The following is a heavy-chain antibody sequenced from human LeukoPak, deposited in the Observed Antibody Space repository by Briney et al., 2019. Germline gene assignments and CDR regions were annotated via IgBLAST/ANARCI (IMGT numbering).Heavy chain of an antibody. D-gene: IGHD2-2*01. V-gene: IGHV3-64*01. CDR1: GFTFSSYA. CDR2: ISSNGGST. J-gene: IGHJ4*02. CDR3: ARGYCSSTSCLGDY. Sequence: GGSLRLSCAASGFTFSSYAMHWVRQAPGKGLEYVSAISSNGGSTYYANSVKGRFTISRDNSKNTLYLQMGSLRAEDMAVYYCARGYCSSTSCLGDYWGQGTLSPSPQ.